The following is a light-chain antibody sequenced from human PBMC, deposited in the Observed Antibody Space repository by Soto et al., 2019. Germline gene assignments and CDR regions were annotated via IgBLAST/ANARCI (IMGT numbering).Light chain of an antibody. V-gene: IGLV2-14*01. Sequence: QSVLTQPASVSGSPGQSITISCTGTSSDVGGYNYVSWYQQHPGKAPKLMIYDVSNRPSGVSNRFSGSKSGNTAPLTISGLQAEDEADYYCSSYTSSYTYVFGTGTKVTVL. J-gene: IGLJ1*01. CDR1: SSDVGGYNY. CDR2: DVS. CDR3: SSYTSSYTYV.